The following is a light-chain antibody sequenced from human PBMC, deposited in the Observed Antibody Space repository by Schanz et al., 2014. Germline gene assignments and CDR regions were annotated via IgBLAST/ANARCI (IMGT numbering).Light chain of an antibody. CDR2: TSD. J-gene: IGLJ2*01. V-gene: IGLV1-44*01. CDR3: AAWDDSLNGHVV. Sequence: QSVLTQPPSASGTPGQRVTISCSGSSSNIGSNPVNWYQQLPRAAPTLLIYTSDQRPSGVPDRFSGSKSGTSASLAISGRQSEDEAHYYCAAWDDSLNGHVVFGGGTKLTV. CDR1: SSNIGSNP.